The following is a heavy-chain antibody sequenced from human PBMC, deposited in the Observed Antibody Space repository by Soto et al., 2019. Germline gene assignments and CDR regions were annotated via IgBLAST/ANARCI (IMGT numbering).Heavy chain of an antibody. D-gene: IGHD3-10*01. J-gene: IGHJ6*02. CDR1: DHSSSSYM. CDR3: VRQGFGRLHGLVDV. CDR2: IDSNGGT. V-gene: IGHV4-59*08. Sequence: SETLSLTFPLIDHSSSSYMWSCIRQPPGRRLEWIGYIDSNGGTSYNPSLQSRVTISIDTSTKQFSLKLSSVTAADTAVYYCVRQGFGRLHGLVDVWGQGTTVT.